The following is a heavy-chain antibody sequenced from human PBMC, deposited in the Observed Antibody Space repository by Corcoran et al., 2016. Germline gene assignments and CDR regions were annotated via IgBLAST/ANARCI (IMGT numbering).Heavy chain of an antibody. CDR1: GDSDSSNSAT. J-gene: IGHJ5*01. Sequence: QVQLQQSGPGLVKPSQTLSLTCVISGDSDSSNSATWNWIRQSPSRGLEWLGRAYYRSKWYNEYAVSVKGRITISPDTSKNQFSLHLNSVTPEDTAVYYGARDPPCALSVFDSWGQGTLVTVSS. CDR2: AYYRSKWYN. D-gene: IGHD1-26*01. CDR3: ARDPPCALSVFDS. V-gene: IGHV6-1*01.